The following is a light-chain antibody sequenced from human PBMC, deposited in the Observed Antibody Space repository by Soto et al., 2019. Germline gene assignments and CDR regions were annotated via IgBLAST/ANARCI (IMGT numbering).Light chain of an antibody. CDR1: SSDVGGYNY. V-gene: IGLV2-14*01. J-gene: IGLJ1*01. CDR2: EVD. CDR3: SSYTSSSTYV. Sequence: QSALTQPASVSGSPGQSITISCTGSSSDVGGYNYVSWYQQHPGKAPKLMIYEVDNRPSGVSNRFSGSKSANTASLTISGLQADDEADYYCSSYTSSSTYVFGTVTKVTVL.